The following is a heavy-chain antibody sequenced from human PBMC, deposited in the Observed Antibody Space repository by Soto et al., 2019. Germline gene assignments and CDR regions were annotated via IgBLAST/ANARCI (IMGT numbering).Heavy chain of an antibody. J-gene: IGHJ5*02. CDR1: GYTFTSYG. CDR3: ARDLRFLESENWFDP. D-gene: IGHD3-3*01. CDR2: ISAYNGNT. V-gene: IGHV1-18*01. Sequence: QVELVQSGAEVKKPGASVKVSCKASGYTFTSYGISWVRQAPGQGLEWMGWISAYNGNTNYAQKLQGRVTMTTDTSTSTAYMELWSLRSDDTAVYYCARDLRFLESENWFDPWGQGTLVTVSS.